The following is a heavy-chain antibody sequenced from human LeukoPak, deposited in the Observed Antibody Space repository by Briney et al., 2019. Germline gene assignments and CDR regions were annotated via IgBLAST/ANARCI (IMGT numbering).Heavy chain of an antibody. Sequence: GGSLRLSCAASGFTFSSYAMSWVRQAPGKGLEWVSAISGSGGSTWSADSVKGRLTISRDNSKNTLYLQMNSLRAEDTAVYYCARVLGGYSGYGPFDYWGQGTLVTVSS. D-gene: IGHD5-12*01. J-gene: IGHJ4*02. V-gene: IGHV3-23*01. CDR1: GFTFSSYA. CDR3: ARVLGGYSGYGPFDY. CDR2: ISGSGGST.